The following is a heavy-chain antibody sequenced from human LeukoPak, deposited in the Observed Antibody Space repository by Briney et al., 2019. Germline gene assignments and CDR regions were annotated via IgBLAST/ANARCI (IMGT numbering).Heavy chain of an antibody. D-gene: IGHD3-22*01. V-gene: IGHV4-39*01. CDR3: ARHRMYYYDSSGRGVADAFDI. J-gene: IGHJ3*02. Sequence: PSETLSLTCTVSGGSISSSSYYWGWIRQPPGKGLEWIGSIYYSGSSYYNPSLKSRVTISVDTSKNQFSLKLSSVTAADTAVYYCARHRMYYYDSSGRGVADAFDIWGQGTMVTVSS. CDR2: IYYSGSS. CDR1: GGSISSSSYY.